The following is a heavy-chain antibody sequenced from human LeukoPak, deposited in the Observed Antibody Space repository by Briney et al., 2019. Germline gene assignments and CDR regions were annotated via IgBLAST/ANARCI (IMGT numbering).Heavy chain of an antibody. J-gene: IGHJ5*02. CDR2: IYYSGST. CDR3: GRHPGYSSSSRNNWFDP. D-gene: IGHD6-6*01. Sequence: PSETLSLTCSVSGGTISSTSYYWAWIRQPPGKGLEWIGSIYYSGSTFYNPSLKSRVTISVDTSKNQFSLKLSSVTAADTAVYSCGRHPGYSSSSRNNWFDPWGQGTLVTVSS. CDR1: GGTISSTSYY. V-gene: IGHV4-39*01.